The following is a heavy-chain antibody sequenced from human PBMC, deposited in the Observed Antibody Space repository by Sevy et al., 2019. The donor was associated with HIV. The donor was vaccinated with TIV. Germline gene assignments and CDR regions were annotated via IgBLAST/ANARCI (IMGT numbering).Heavy chain of an antibody. J-gene: IGHJ6*02. CDR3: AKNRPPVGSFFSRHAMDV. CDR1: GLTFSAYD. V-gene: IGHV3-30*18. D-gene: IGHD1-26*01. CDR2: ISSDGSYR. Sequence: GGSLRLSCAASGLTFSAYDMHWVRQAPGKGLEWVAIISSDGSYRYYADSVRGRISMSRDTSKNTMYLQISALSIEDSAVYYCAKNRPPVGSFFSRHAMDVWGRGTTVTVSS.